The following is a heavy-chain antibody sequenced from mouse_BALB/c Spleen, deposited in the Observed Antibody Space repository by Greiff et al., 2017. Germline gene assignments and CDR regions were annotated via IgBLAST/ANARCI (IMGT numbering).Heavy chain of an antibody. J-gene: IGHJ2*01. D-gene: IGHD4-1*01. CDR2: IYPSDSYT. CDR3: TTGAGTVLDY. V-gene: IGHV1-69*02. Sequence: QVQLQQPGAELVRPGASVKLSCKASGYTFTSYWINWVKQRPGQGLEWIGNIYPSDSYTNYNQKFKDKATLTVDKSSSTAYMQLSSPTSEDSAVYYCTTGAGTVLDYWGQGTTLTVSS. CDR1: GYTFTSYW.